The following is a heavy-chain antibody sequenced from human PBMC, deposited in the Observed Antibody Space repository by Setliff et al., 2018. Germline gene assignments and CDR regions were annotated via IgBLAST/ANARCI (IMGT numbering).Heavy chain of an antibody. J-gene: IGHJ4*02. V-gene: IGHV4-38-2*01. Sequence: PSETLSLTCAVSGYSISSGYYWGWIRQPPGKGLEWIGSIYHSGSTYYNPSLKSRVTISVDTSKNQFSLKLSSVTAADTAVYYCARHAQSGVAAPFDYWGQGTLVTVSS. CDR1: GYSISSGYY. CDR3: ARHAQSGVAAPFDY. D-gene: IGHD2-15*01. CDR2: IYHSGST.